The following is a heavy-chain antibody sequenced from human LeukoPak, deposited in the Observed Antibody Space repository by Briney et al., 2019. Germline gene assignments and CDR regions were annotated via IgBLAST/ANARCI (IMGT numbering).Heavy chain of an antibody. V-gene: IGHV3-23*01. J-gene: IGHJ4*02. CDR1: GFTFSSYA. D-gene: IGHD1-26*01. Sequence: PGGSLRLSCAASGFTFSSYATSWVRQAPGKGLEWVSAISGSGGSTYYADSVKGRFTISRDNSKNTLYLQMNSLRAEDTAVYYCAKASRSGLGELLDYWGQGTLVTVSS. CDR2: ISGSGGST. CDR3: AKASRSGLGELLDY.